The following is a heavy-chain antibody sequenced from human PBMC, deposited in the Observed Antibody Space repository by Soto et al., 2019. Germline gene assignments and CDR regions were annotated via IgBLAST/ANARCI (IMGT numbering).Heavy chain of an antibody. Sequence: EVQLVESGGGLVQPGGSLRLSCAASGFTFSSYAMHWVRQAPGKGLEYVSAISSNGGSTYYANSVKGRFTISRDNSKNTLYLQMGSLSTEDMAVYYCASDPGHDILTDYSFMDVWGKGTTVIVSS. CDR1: GFTFSSYA. CDR2: ISSNGGST. J-gene: IGHJ6*03. V-gene: IGHV3-64*01. D-gene: IGHD3-9*01. CDR3: ASDPGHDILTDYSFMDV.